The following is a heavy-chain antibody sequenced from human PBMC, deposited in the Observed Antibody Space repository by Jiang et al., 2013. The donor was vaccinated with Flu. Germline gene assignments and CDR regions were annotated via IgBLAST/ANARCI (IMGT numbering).Heavy chain of an antibody. CDR2: FDPEDGET. CDR3: ATDPTTMVRGVIIGGMGV. D-gene: IGHD3-10*01. V-gene: IGHV1-24*01. J-gene: IGHJ6*02. Sequence: HWVRQAPGKGLEWMGGFDPEDGETIYAQKFQGRVTMTEDTSTDTAYMELSSLRSEDTAVYYCATDPTTMVRGVIIGGMGVWGQGTTVTVSS.